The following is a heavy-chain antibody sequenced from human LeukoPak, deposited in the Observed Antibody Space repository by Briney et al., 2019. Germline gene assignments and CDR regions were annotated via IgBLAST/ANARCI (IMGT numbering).Heavy chain of an antibody. CDR3: SRDRARIVGAIAE. V-gene: IGHV1-2*02. J-gene: IGHJ4*02. CDR2: INPNSGGT. D-gene: IGHD1-26*01. Sequence: ASVKVSCKASGYTFTMYYIHWVRQAPGQGLEWMGWINPNSGGTNYAQKFQGRVTMTRDTSISTAYMELSRLRSDDTAVYYCSRDRARIVGAIAEWGQGTLVTVSS. CDR1: GYTFTMYY.